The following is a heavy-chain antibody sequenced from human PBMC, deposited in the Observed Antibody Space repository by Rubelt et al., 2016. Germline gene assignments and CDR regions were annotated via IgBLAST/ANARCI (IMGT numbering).Heavy chain of an antibody. CDR3: ARMDSSGWYGWFDP. J-gene: IGHJ5*02. Sequence: QVQLQQWGAGLLKPSETLSLTCAVYVGSFSGHYWTWIRQSPGKGLEWIGEINDSESPNYNPSLKSRVTILVDTSKNQFSLKLSSVTAADTAVYYCARMDSSGWYGWFDPWGQGTLVTVSS. CDR1: VGSFSGHY. D-gene: IGHD6-19*01. V-gene: IGHV4-34*01. CDR2: INDSESP.